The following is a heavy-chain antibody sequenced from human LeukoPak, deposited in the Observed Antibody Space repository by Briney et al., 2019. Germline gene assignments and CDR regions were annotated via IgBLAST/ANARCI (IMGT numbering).Heavy chain of an antibody. CDR1: GFTFSYFW. Sequence: PGGSLRLSCAASGFTFSYFWMGWVRQAPGKGLEWVANINLDGTERHYVDSVKGRFTISRDNARKSLYLQMNSLRDEDTAVYYCARDNVGATPFDYWGQGTLVTVSS. V-gene: IGHV3-7*05. J-gene: IGHJ4*02. CDR3: ARDNVGATPFDY. D-gene: IGHD1-26*01. CDR2: INLDGTER.